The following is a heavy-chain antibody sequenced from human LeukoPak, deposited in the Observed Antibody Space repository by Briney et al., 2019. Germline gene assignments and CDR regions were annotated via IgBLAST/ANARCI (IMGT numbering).Heavy chain of an antibody. Sequence: GGSLRLSCAASRFTFSSYGMHWVRQAPGKGLEWVAVISYDGSNKYYADSVKGRFTISRDNSKNTLYLQMNSLRAEDTAVYYCAKELFEGSTGNLAYWGQGTLVTVSS. D-gene: IGHD1-14*01. CDR3: AKELFEGSTGNLAY. J-gene: IGHJ4*02. CDR1: RFTFSSYG. V-gene: IGHV3-30*18. CDR2: ISYDGSNK.